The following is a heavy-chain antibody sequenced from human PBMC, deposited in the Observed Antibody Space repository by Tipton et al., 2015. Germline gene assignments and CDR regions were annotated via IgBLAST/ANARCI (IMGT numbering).Heavy chain of an antibody. D-gene: IGHD3-10*01. V-gene: IGHV4-59*06. CDR2: IYYSGST. Sequence: PGLVKPSETLSLTCSVSGGSLSGDFWAWIRQPPGKGLEWIGHIYYSGSTFYNPSLKSRVTLSVDTSKNQFSLKLSSVTAADTAVYYCARGLHYGSGGYFDSWGQGTLATVSS. CDR1: GGSLSGDF. J-gene: IGHJ4*02. CDR3: ARGLHYGSGGYFDS.